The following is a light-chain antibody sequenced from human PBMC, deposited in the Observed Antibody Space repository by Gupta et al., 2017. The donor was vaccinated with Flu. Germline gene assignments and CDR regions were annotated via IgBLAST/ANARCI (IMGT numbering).Light chain of an antibody. J-gene: IGLJ3*02. CDR1: SRDVGAYNY. V-gene: IGLV2-14*01. CDR3: SSYTGTVTV. CDR2: EVS. Sequence: QSALTQPASVSGSPGQSITLSCTGTSRDVGAYNYVSWYQQHPGKAPKLLIYEVSDRPSGVANRFSGSKAGNTASLTISGLQAEDEADYYCSSYTGTVTVFGGGTNVAVL.